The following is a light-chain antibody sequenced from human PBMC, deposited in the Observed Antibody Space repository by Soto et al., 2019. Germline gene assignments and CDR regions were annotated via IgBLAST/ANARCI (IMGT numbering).Light chain of an antibody. J-gene: IGKJ2*01. V-gene: IGKV4-1*01. CDR2: WAS. Sequence: DIVMTQSPDSLAVSLVERATITCKSSQSVLYSSNNKNYLAWYQKKPGQPPKLLIYWASTRESGVPDRCSGSGSGTDFTLTISSLQAEDVSVYYCQQYYSTPYPFGQGTKLEIK. CDR1: QSVLYSSNNKNY. CDR3: QQYYSTPYP.